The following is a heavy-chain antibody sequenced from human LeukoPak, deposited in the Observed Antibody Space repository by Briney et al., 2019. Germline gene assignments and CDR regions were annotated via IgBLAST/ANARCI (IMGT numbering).Heavy chain of an antibody. D-gene: IGHD6-13*01. J-gene: IGHJ4*02. Sequence: PSQTLSLTCTVSGGSISSGSYYWSWIRQPAGKGLEWIGRIYTSGSTNYNPSLKSRVTISVDTSKNQFSLNLSSVTAADTAVYYCATVAAAGRIDYWGQGTLVTVSS. V-gene: IGHV4-61*02. CDR2: IYTSGST. CDR1: GGSISSGSYY. CDR3: ATVAAAGRIDY.